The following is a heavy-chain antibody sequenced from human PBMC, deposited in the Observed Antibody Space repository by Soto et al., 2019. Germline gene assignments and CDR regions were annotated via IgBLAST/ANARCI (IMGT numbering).Heavy chain of an antibody. CDR2: ISWDGGST. J-gene: IGHJ6*02. CDR1: GFTFDDYT. CDR3: AKDLGGYDNYYYGMDV. V-gene: IGHV3-43*01. Sequence: GGSLRLSCAASGFTFDDYTMHWVRQAPGKGLEWVSLISWDGGSTYYADSVKGRFTISRDNSKNSLYLQMNSLRTEDTALYYCAKDLGGYDNYYYGMDVWGQGTTVTVSS. D-gene: IGHD5-12*01.